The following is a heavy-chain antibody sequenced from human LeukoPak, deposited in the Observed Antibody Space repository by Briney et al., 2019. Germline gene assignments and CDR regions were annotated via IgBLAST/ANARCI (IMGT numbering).Heavy chain of an antibody. J-gene: IGHJ4*02. CDR3: ARDRIAVAGLGN. V-gene: IGHV3-74*01. D-gene: IGHD6-19*01. Sequence: GGPLRLSCAASGFTFSSYWMHWVRQAPGKGLVWVSRINSDGSSTSYADSVKGRFTISRDNAKNTLYLQMNSLRAEDTAVYYCARDRIAVAGLGNWGQGTLVTVSS. CDR2: INSDGSST. CDR1: GFTFSSYW.